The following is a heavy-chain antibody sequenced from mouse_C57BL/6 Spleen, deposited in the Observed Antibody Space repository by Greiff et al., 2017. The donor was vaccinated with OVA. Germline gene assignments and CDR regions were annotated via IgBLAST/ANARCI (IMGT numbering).Heavy chain of an antibody. CDR1: GYTFTDYY. D-gene: IGHD2-4*01. CDR3: ARSKGYDYDGAY. Sequence: DVQLQESGPVLVKPGASVKMSCKASGYTFTDYYMNWVKQSHGKSLEWIGVINPYNGGTSYNQKFKGKATLTVDKSSSTAYMELNSLTSEDSAVYYCARSKGYDYDGAYWGQGTLVTVSA. J-gene: IGHJ3*01. V-gene: IGHV1-19*01. CDR2: INPYNGGT.